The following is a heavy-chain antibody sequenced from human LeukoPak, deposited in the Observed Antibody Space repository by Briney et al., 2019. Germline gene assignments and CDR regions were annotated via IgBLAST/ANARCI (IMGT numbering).Heavy chain of an antibody. CDR2: IYYSGST. V-gene: IGHV4-31*03. CDR1: GDSVSNGNYY. D-gene: IGHD3-16*02. CDR3: ARVIARVAPRFDY. J-gene: IGHJ4*02. Sequence: PSETLSLTCTVSGDSVSNGNYYWSWLRQPPGKGLEWIGYIYYSGSTYYNPSLKSRVTISVDTSKNQFSLKLSSVTAADTAVYYCARVIARVAPRFDYWGQGTLVTVSS.